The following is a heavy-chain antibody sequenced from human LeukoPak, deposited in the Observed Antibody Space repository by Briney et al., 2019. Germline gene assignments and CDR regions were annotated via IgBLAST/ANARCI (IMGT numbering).Heavy chain of an antibody. J-gene: IGHJ1*01. V-gene: IGHV1-69*05. CDR1: GGTFSSYA. Sequence: ASVKVSCKASGGTFSSYAISWVRQAPGQGLEWMGGIIPIFGTANYAQKFQGRVTITTDESTSTAYMELSSLRSEDTAVYYCARAASHEYCSSTSCRYEYFQHWGQGTLVTVSS. CDR2: IIPIFGTA. D-gene: IGHD2-2*01. CDR3: ARAASHEYCSSTSCRYEYFQH.